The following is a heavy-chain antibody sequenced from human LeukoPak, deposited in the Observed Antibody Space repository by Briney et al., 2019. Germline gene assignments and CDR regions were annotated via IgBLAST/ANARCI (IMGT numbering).Heavy chain of an antibody. CDR3: ARVRADDYGDYGPGDY. J-gene: IGHJ4*01. V-gene: IGHV3-21*01. CDR2: ISSSSSYI. CDR1: GFTFNSYS. Sequence: GGSLRLSCAASGFTFNSYSMNWVRQAPGKGLEWVSSISSSSSYIYYAVSMKGRFTISRDNAKNSLYLRMNSLRAEDTAVYYCARVRADDYGDYGPGDYWGQEPWSPSPQ. D-gene: IGHD4-17*01.